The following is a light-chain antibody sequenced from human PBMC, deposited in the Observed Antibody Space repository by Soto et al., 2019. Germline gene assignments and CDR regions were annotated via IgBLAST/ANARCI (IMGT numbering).Light chain of an antibody. CDR2: DAS. V-gene: IGKV1-5*01. CDR3: QQYISYPYT. Sequence: DIQMTQFPSTLSASVGDRVTITCRASQTTNTWLAWYQQKPGTAPKLLIYDASSLEGGVPSRFSASGSGTEFTLTLSSLQPDDLATYYCQQYISYPYTFGQGTKVEIK. CDR1: QTTNTW. J-gene: IGKJ2*01.